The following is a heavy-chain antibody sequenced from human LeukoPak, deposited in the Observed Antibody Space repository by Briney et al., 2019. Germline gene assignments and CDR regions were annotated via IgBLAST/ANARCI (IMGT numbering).Heavy chain of an antibody. CDR1: GFTFSSYW. CDR3: AKDPATDIVVVVAASTGGY. Sequence: GGSLRLSCAASGFTFSSYWMSWVRQAPGKGLEWVSAISGSGGSTYYADSVKGRFTISRDNSKNTLYLQMNSLRAEDTAVYYCAKDPATDIVVVVAASTGGYWGQGTLVTVSS. V-gene: IGHV3-23*01. CDR2: ISGSGGST. D-gene: IGHD2-15*01. J-gene: IGHJ4*02.